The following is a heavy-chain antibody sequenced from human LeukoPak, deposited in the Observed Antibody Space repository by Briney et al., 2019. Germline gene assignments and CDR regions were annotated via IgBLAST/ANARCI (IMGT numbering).Heavy chain of an antibody. J-gene: IGHJ4*02. CDR3: ARVDDSSGYSYYFDY. Sequence: ASVKVSCKASGYTFTSYGISWVRQAPGQGLEWMGCISAYNGNTNYAQKPQGRVTMTTDTSTSTAYMEMRSLRSDDTAVYYCARVDDSSGYSYYFDYWGQGTLVTVSS. D-gene: IGHD3-22*01. CDR2: ISAYNGNT. CDR1: GYTFTSYG. V-gene: IGHV1-18*01.